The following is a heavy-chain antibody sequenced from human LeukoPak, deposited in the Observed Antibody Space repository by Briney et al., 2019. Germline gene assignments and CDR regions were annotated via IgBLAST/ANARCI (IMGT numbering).Heavy chain of an antibody. V-gene: IGHV3-30*04. D-gene: IGHD3-10*01. CDR2: ISCDGSNK. J-gene: IGHJ4*02. CDR1: GFTFSSYA. CDR3: ARDLYGSGSSASAY. Sequence: PGGSLRLSCAASGFTFSSYAMHWVRQAPGKGMEWVAVISCDGSNKYYADSVKGRFTISRDNSKNTLYLQMNSLRAEDTAVYYCARDLYGSGSSASAYWGQGTLVTVSS.